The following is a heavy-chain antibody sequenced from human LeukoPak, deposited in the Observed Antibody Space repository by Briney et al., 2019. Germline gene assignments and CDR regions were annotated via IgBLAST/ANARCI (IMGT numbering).Heavy chain of an antibody. J-gene: IGHJ1*01. CDR3: ARDTMSADEYFQH. CDR1: GFTFSTYS. CDR2: ITSGSAYI. Sequence: GGSLRLSCAASGFTFSTYSMNWVRQAPGKGLEWVSSITSGSAYIHYADSVKGRFTISRDNAKNSLYLQMNSLSTEDTAVYYCARDTMSADEYFQHWGQGTLVTVSS. D-gene: IGHD3-3*01. V-gene: IGHV3-21*01.